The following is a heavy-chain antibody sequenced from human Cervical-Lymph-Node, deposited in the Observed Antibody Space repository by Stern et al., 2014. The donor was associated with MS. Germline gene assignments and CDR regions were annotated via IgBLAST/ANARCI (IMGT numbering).Heavy chain of an antibody. V-gene: IGHV7-4-1*02. Sequence: QDQLVQSGSELKNPGASVKVSCKASGYSFGSQSLNWVRQAPGQGLEWMGWINTHTENPTYAQGFTGRFVFSLDTSASTAYLQISGLKTDDTAVYYCAKMGRDWGRMDSWGQGTLVIVSS. CDR3: AKMGRDWGRMDS. CDR2: INTHTENP. CDR1: GYSFGSQS. J-gene: IGHJ4*02. D-gene: IGHD3/OR15-3a*01.